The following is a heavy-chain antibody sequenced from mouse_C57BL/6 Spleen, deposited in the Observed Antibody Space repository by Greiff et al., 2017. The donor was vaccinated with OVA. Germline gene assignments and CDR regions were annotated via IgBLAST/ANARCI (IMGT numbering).Heavy chain of an antibody. J-gene: IGHJ3*01. CDR1: GFTFNDYS. CDR2: IDPEDGET. Sequence: VQLQQSGAELVKPGASVKLSCTASGFTFNDYSMHWVKQRPEQGLEWIGRIDPEDGETKYPPRFQGKATITADTSSNTSYLQLSSLTSEDTAVYDCVRSTWFAYWGQGTLVTVSA. CDR3: VRSTWFAY. V-gene: IGHV14-2*01.